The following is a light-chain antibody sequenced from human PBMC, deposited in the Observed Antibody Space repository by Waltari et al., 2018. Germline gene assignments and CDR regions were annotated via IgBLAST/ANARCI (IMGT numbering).Light chain of an antibody. CDR1: QSMSNW. CDR3: QQYKSYPWT. V-gene: IGKV1-5*03. Sequence: DIQMTQSPSTLSASVGDRVTITCRASQSMSNWLAWYQQKPGTPPKVLIYKASSIESGVPSRFSGSGTGTEFTLTISSLQPDDAATYYCQQYKSYPWTFGQGTKVEI. J-gene: IGKJ1*01. CDR2: KAS.